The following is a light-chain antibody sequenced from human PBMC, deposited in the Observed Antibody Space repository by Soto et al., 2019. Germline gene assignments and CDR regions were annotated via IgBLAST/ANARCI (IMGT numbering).Light chain of an antibody. V-gene: IGKV3-15*01. CDR3: QHYNNWPPYT. J-gene: IGKJ2*01. Sequence: EILMTQSPATLSVSPGERATLSCRASQSVSSNLAWYQQKPGQAPRLLIYGASTRATGIPARFSGSGSGTEFTLTVSSLQSVDFGVYYCQHYNNWPPYTFGQGTNLEIK. CDR1: QSVSSN. CDR2: GAS.